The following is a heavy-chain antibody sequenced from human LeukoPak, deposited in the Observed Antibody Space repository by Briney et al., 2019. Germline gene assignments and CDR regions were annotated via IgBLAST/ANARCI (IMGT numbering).Heavy chain of an antibody. CDR3: ARVGDFWSGQELDY. V-gene: IGHV4-59*01. CDR1: GGSISSYY. J-gene: IGHJ4*02. CDR2: IYYSGST. D-gene: IGHD3-3*01. Sequence: PSETLSLTCTVSGGSISSYYWSWIRRPPGKGLEWVGYIYYSGSTNYNPSLKSRVTISVDTSKNQFSLKLSSVTAADTAVYYCARVGDFWSGQELDYWGQGTLVTVSS.